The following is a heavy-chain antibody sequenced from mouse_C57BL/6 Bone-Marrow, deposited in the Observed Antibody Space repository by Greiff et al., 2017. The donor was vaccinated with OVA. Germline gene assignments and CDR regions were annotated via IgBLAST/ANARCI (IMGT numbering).Heavy chain of an antibody. D-gene: IGHD1-1*01. Sequence: VKLMESGAELVRPGTSVKLSCKASGYTFTNYWMHWVKQRPGQGLEWIGVIAPSDSYINYNQKFKGRATLTVDTSSSTAYMHLSSLTSEDSAVYYCAHYGSRLYLHYWGQGTSLTVSS. V-gene: IGHV1-59*01. CDR3: AHYGSRLYLHY. J-gene: IGHJ2*02. CDR1: GYTFTNYW. CDR2: IAPSDSYI.